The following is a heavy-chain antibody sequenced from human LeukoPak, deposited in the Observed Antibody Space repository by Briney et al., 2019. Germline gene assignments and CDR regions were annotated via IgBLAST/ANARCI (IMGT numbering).Heavy chain of an antibody. J-gene: IGHJ4*02. D-gene: IGHD5-18*01. Sequence: ASVTVSCKASGYTFTDYYMHWVRQAPGQGLEWMGWINPNSGGTNYAQKFQGRVTMTRDTSINTAHMELSRLRSDDTAVYYCARDRYSFGYRYFDYWGQGTLVTVSS. V-gene: IGHV1-2*02. CDR1: GYTFTDYY. CDR3: ARDRYSFGYRYFDY. CDR2: INPNSGGT.